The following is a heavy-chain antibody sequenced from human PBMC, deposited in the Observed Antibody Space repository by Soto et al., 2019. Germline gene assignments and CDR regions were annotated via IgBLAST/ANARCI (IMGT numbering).Heavy chain of an antibody. CDR2: IIPIFGTA. Sequence: SVKVSCKASGGTFSSYAISWVRQAPGQGLEWMGGIIPIFGTANYAQKFQGRVTITADESTSTAYMELSSLRSEDTAVYYCASARERFGDYYGMDVWGQGTGHRLL. V-gene: IGHV1-69*13. CDR3: ASARERFGDYYGMDV. J-gene: IGHJ6*02. CDR1: GGTFSSYA. D-gene: IGHD3-3*01.